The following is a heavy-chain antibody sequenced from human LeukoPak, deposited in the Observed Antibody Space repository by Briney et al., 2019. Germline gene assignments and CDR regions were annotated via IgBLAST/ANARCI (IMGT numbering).Heavy chain of an antibody. V-gene: IGHV5-51*01. CDR2: IYPADSDT. J-gene: IGHJ4*02. CDR1: GYGFTSYW. CDR3: ARSMLRGVNFNY. Sequence: GESLKISCKASGYGFTSYWIGWVRQMPGIGLEWMGIIYPADSDTRYSPSFQGQVTISADKSTSTAYLQWSSLKASDTAMYYCARSMLRGVNFNYWGQGTLVTVSS. D-gene: IGHD3-10*01.